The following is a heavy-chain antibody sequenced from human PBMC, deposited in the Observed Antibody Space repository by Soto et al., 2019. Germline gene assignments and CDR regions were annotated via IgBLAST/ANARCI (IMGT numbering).Heavy chain of an antibody. CDR2: IGTAGDT. D-gene: IGHD3-22*01. J-gene: IGHJ4*02. CDR1: GFTFSNYD. V-gene: IGHV3-13*04. CDR3: ARGHYDSSGYCFDY. Sequence: SLRLSCAASGFTFSNYDMHWVRQATGKGLEWVSAIGTAGDTYYPGSVKGRSTISRENAKNSLYLQMNSLRAGDTAVYYCARGHYDSSGYCFDYWGQGTLVTVSS.